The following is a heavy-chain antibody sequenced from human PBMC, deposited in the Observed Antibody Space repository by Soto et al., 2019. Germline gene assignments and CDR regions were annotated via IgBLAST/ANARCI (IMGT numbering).Heavy chain of an antibody. CDR2: ITYDGRND. CDR1: GFTFSGFL. D-gene: IGHD3-10*01. CDR3: ARDLYFGAGDAIDI. Sequence: PGGSLRLSCAASGFTFSGFLMHWVRQAPGKGLESVALITYDGRNDYYAESVKGRFSISRDNSKNTLYLQMNSLRPDDTAVYYCARDLYFGAGDAIDIWGQGTMVTVSS. J-gene: IGHJ3*02. V-gene: IGHV3-30*04.